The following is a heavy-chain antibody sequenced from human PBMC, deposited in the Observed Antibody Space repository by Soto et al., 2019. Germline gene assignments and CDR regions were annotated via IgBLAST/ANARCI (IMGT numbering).Heavy chain of an antibody. J-gene: IGHJ4*02. D-gene: IGHD3-16*01. CDR1: VFTFSIYG. V-gene: IGHV3-33*01. CDR3: ASRLYY. CDR2: IWYDGSNK. Sequence: PWGSLRLSCASSVFTFSIYGMHWVRQAPGKGLEWVAVIWYDGSNKYYADSVKGRFTISRENSKNTLYLQMNSLRAEDTAVYYCASRLYYWGQGTLVTVSS.